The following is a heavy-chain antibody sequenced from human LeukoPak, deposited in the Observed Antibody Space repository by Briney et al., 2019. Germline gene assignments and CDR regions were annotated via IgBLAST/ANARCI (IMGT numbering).Heavy chain of an antibody. V-gene: IGHV3-30*18. D-gene: IGHD5-12*01. CDR2: ISYDGSNK. J-gene: IGHJ6*02. Sequence: GGSLRLSCAASGFTFSSYGMHWVRQAPGKGLEWVAVISYDGSNKYYADSVKGRFTISRDNSKNTLYLQMNSLRAEEPAVYYCAKDGEDIVATIFYYGMDVWGQGTTVTVSS. CDR1: GFTFSSYG. CDR3: AKDGEDIVATIFYYGMDV.